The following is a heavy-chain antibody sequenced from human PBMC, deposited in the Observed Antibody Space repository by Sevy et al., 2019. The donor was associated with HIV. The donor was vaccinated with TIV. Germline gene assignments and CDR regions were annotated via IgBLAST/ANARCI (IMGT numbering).Heavy chain of an antibody. Sequence: GGSLRLSCAASGFTFSSYAMHWVRQAPGKGLEWVAVISYDGSNKYYADSVKGRFTISRDNSKNTLYLQMNSLRAEDTAVYYCARDREWLLLPPYFFDYWGKGTLVTVSS. J-gene: IGHJ4*02. CDR2: ISYDGSNK. V-gene: IGHV3-30-3*01. CDR1: GFTFSSYA. D-gene: IGHD3-22*01. CDR3: ARDREWLLLPPYFFDY.